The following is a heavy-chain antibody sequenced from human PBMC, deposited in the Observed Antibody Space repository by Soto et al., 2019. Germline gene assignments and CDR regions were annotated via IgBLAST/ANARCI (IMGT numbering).Heavy chain of an antibody. CDR2: IWFDDSHK. CDR1: GFTFSSYG. D-gene: IGHD3-10*01. Sequence: QVQLVESGGGVVQPGGSLRLYCSASGFTFSSYGMHWVRQAPGKGLEWVALIWFDDSHKFYADSVKGRFTISRDNSMNTVSLQMNSLRAEDTAIYYCARDRGAVGFRSFYSRGQGTPVIVSS. CDR3: ARDRGAVGFRSFYS. V-gene: IGHV3-33*01. J-gene: IGHJ4*02.